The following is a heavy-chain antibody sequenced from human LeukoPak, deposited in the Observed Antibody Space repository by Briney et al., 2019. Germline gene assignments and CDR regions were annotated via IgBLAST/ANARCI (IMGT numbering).Heavy chain of an antibody. D-gene: IGHD3-22*01. Sequence: SETLSLTCAVYGGSFSDYYWSWIRQPPGKGLEWIGEINHSGSTNYNPSLKSRVTISVDTSKNQFSLKLSSVTAADTAVYYCARENYYDSSGYYRQNLFDYWGQGTLVTVSS. CDR2: INHSGST. CDR1: GGSFSDYY. J-gene: IGHJ4*02. CDR3: ARENYYDSSGYYRQNLFDY. V-gene: IGHV4-34*01.